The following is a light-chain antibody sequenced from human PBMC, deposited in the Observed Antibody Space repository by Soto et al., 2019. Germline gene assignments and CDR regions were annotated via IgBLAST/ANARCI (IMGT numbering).Light chain of an antibody. Sequence: DIVMTQSPDSLAVSLGERATINCKSSQNVLYTSNNKNQLAWYQQKPGQPPKLLIYSASTRESGVPDRCIGSGSGTAYTLTISSLQAEDVAVYYCLQYHNPPNTFGQGTKLEI. J-gene: IGKJ2*01. CDR1: QNVLYTSNNKNQ. CDR2: SAS. V-gene: IGKV4-1*01. CDR3: LQYHNPPNT.